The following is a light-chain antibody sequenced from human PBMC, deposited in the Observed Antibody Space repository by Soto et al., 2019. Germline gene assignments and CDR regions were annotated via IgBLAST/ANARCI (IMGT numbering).Light chain of an antibody. Sequence: DIQMTQSPPSLSASVGDRVIITCRTSQSIDNYLNWYQQKPGKAPKLLIYAASTLQSGVPSRFSASGSETDFTLPISSLQPEDFATYYCQQSYTTLFTFGPGTKVDLK. J-gene: IGKJ3*01. CDR3: QQSYTTLFT. CDR2: AAS. CDR1: QSIDNY. V-gene: IGKV1-39*01.